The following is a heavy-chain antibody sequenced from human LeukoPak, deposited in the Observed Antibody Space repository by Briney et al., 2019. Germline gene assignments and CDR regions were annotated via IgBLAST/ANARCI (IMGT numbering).Heavy chain of an antibody. V-gene: IGHV3-74*01. CDR3: VRDNYGVDY. Sequence: PGGSRRLSCAASGFSFRTYWMQWVRQAPGKGLMWVSHINGDGSDTTYADSVKGRFTISRDNAKNTLYLQMNSLRAEDTAVYYCVRDNYGVDYWGQGTLVTVSS. D-gene: IGHD4-11*01. CDR2: INGDGSDT. J-gene: IGHJ4*02. CDR1: GFSFRTYW.